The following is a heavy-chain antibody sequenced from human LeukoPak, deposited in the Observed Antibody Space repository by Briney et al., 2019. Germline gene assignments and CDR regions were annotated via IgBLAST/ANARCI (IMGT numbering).Heavy chain of an antibody. CDR1: GFTFSTNA. D-gene: IGHD3-22*01. V-gene: IGHV3-23*01. CDR3: ARTYYDSSGSPY. J-gene: IGHJ4*02. CDR2: ISGSGAST. Sequence: GGSLRLSCLTSGFTFSTNAMSWVRQAPGKGLEWISGISGSGASTYYADSVKGRFTISRDNAKNSLYLQMNSLRAEDTAVYYCARTYYDSSGSPYWGQGTLVTVSS.